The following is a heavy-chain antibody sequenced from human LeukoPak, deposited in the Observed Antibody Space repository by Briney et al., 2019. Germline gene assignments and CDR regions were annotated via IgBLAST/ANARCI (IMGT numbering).Heavy chain of an antibody. Sequence: GGSLRLSCAASGFTVSSNYMSWVRQAPGKGLEWVSAISGSGGSTYYADSVKGRFTISRDNSKNTLYLQMNSLRAEDTAVYYCAKDRDYGDYWGQGTLVTVSS. CDR2: ISGSGGST. J-gene: IGHJ4*02. V-gene: IGHV3-23*01. CDR3: AKDRDYGDY. CDR1: GFTVSSNY.